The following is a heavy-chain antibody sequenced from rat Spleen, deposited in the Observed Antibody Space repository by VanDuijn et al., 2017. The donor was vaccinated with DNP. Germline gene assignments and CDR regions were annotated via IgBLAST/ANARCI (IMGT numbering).Heavy chain of an antibody. Sequence: EVQLVESGGGLVQPGRSLKVSCAASGFTFSDYNMAWVRQVPKKGLEWVATITYDGSKTYYRDSVKGRFTISRDNAKSTLYLQMDSLRSEDTATYYCITFEGRNAWGQGTSVTVSS. CDR1: GFTFSDYN. D-gene: IGHD1-11*01. CDR3: ITFEGRNA. J-gene: IGHJ4*01. CDR2: ITYDGSKT. V-gene: IGHV5S10*01.